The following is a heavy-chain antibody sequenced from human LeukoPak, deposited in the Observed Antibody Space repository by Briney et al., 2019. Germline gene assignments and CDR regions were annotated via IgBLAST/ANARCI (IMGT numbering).Heavy chain of an antibody. J-gene: IGHJ4*02. CDR1: GGSFSGYY. V-gene: IGHV4-34*01. CDR2: INHSGST. D-gene: IGHD2-2*01. Sequence: SETLSLTCAVYGGSFSGYYWSWISQPPGKGLEWIGEINHSGSTNYNPSLKSRVTISVDTSKNQFSLKLSSVTAADTAVYYCARGSVVVPAAVDYWGQGTLVTVSS. CDR3: ARGSVVVPAAVDY.